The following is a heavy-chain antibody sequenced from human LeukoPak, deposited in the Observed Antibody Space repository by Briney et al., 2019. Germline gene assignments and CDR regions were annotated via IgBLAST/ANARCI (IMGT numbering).Heavy chain of an antibody. V-gene: IGHV1-2*02. J-gene: IGHJ4*02. CDR3: ARAGFGELLSHFDY. CDR2: INPNSGGT. D-gene: IGHD3-10*01. Sequence: ASVKVSCKASGYTFTGYYMHWVRQAPAQGLEWMGWINPNSGGTNYAQKFQGRVTMARDTSISTAYMELSRLRSDDTAVYYCARAGFGELLSHFDYWGQGTLVTVSS. CDR1: GYTFTGYY.